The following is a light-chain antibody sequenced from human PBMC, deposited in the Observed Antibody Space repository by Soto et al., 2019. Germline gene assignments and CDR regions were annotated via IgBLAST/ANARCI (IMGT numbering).Light chain of an antibody. CDR1: QDITLY. J-gene: IGKJ3*01. Sequence: DIQMTQSPSSLSASVGDRVTITCQASQDITLYLNWYQHKPGKAPNLLIHDVSTLETGVPARFSGRGSGTNFTLTISNLQPEDFATYYCQQYDSRPNTFGPGTKVDIK. CDR2: DVS. CDR3: QQYDSRPNT. V-gene: IGKV1-33*01.